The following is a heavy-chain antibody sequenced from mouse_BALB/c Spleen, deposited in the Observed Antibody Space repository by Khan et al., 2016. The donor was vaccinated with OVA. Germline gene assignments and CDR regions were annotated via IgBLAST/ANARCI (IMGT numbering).Heavy chain of an antibody. CDR2: ISYSGST. V-gene: IGHV3-2*02. CDR3: ARWFAY. J-gene: IGHJ3*01. Sequence: EVKLEESGPGLVKPSQSLSLTCTVTGYSITSDYAWNWIRQFPGNKLEWMGSISYSGSTSYIPSLKSRISITRDTSKNQFFLQLNSVTTEDTATXYCARWFAYWGQGTLVTVSA. CDR1: GYSITSDYA.